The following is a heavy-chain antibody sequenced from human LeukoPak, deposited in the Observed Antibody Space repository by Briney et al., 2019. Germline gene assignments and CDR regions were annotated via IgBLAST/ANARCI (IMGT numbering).Heavy chain of an antibody. CDR3: AKDRRKVGGAVAATADYYYYGMDV. J-gene: IGHJ6*02. V-gene: IGHV3-23*01. Sequence: GGSLRLSCAASGFTFSSYAMSWVRQAPGKGLEWVSAISGSGGSTYYADSVKGRFTISRDNSKNTLYLQMNSLRAEDTAVYYCAKDRRKVGGAVAATADYYYYGMDVWGQGTTVTVSS. D-gene: IGHD2-15*01. CDR2: ISGSGGST. CDR1: GFTFSSYA.